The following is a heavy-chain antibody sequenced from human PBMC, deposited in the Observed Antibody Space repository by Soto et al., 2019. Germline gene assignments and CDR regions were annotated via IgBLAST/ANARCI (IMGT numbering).Heavy chain of an antibody. J-gene: IGHJ4*02. CDR2: VSAYNANS. D-gene: IGHD3-22*01. CDR3: ARASGIGVGTTSY. V-gene: IGHV1-18*01. CDR1: GDLFSNDG. Sequence: ASVKVSCTASGDLFSNDGISWMRHVPGQGLECMGWVSAYNANSKYTQKFQGRVTMTTDTATNTAYMELRSLRSDDTAVYYSARASGIGVGTTSYWRQGTLVTVSS.